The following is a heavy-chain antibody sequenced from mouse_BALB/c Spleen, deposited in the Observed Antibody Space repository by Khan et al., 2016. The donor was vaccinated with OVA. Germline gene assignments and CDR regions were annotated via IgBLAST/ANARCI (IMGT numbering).Heavy chain of an antibody. CDR2: ISPGSGAT. CDR3: ARRNYFGYTFAY. Sequence: QVQLQQSGAELARPGASVKLSCKASGYTFTDYYINWVKQRTGQGLEWIGEISPGSGATYYTEQFKGKATLTADKSSHPAYKQRSSMTSEASAVYFCARRNYFGYTFAYWGQGTLVTVSA. V-gene: IGHV1-77*01. D-gene: IGHD1-2*01. CDR1: GYTFTDYY. J-gene: IGHJ3*01.